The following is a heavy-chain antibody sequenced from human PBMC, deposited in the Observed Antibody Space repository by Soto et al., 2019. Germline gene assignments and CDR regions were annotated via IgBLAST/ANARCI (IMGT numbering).Heavy chain of an antibody. D-gene: IGHD3-22*01. Sequence: QVQIQQWGAGLLKPSATLSLTCAVYGGSFSGYYWSWIRQPPGKGLAWIGEINHSGSTNYNPSLKSRVTISVDTSKNQFSLKLSSVTAADTAVYYCARVYLFYDSSGYYGHWGQGTLVTVSS. V-gene: IGHV4-34*01. J-gene: IGHJ4*02. CDR2: INHSGST. CDR3: ARVYLFYDSSGYYGH. CDR1: GGSFSGYY.